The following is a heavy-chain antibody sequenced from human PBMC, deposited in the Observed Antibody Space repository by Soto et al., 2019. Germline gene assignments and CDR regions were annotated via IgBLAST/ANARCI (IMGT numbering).Heavy chain of an antibody. CDR2: TIPVFNTA. CDR1: GGTLSDHG. CDR3: ARGVYGSGNYYTGPSAFDI. V-gene: IGHV1-69*06. J-gene: IGHJ3*02. Sequence: QVQLEQSGAEVKKPGSSVKVSCKASGGTLSDHGVAWLRQAPGQGLEWMGGTIPVFNTAKYAQKFQGRVIVTADKFTTIAYVELSSLRSEDTAFYFCARGVYGSGNYYTGPSAFDIWGKGTMVIVSS. D-gene: IGHD3-10*01.